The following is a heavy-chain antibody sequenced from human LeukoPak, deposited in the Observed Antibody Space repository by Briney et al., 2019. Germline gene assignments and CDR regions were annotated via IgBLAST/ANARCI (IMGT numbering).Heavy chain of an antibody. Sequence: GASVKVSCKVSGYTLTELSMHWVRQAPGKGLEWMGGFDPEDGETIYAQKFQGRVTMTEDTSTDTAYMDLSSPRSEDTAVYYCATDISIAAAGTAFDHWGQGTLVTVSS. CDR2: FDPEDGET. CDR3: ATDISIAAAGTAFDH. V-gene: IGHV1-24*01. D-gene: IGHD6-13*01. J-gene: IGHJ4*02. CDR1: GYTLTELS.